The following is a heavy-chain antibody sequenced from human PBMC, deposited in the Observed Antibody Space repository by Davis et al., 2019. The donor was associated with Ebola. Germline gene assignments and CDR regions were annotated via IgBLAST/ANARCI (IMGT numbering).Heavy chain of an antibody. V-gene: IGHV1-69*13. CDR1: GGTFSSYA. Sequence: SVQVSCKASGGTFSSYAISWVRQAPGQGLEWMGGIIPIFGTANYAQKFQGRVTITADESTSTAYMELSSLRSEDTAVYYCARGGGVVVAASFDLWGRGTLVTVSS. CDR3: ARGGGVVVAASFDL. D-gene: IGHD2-15*01. CDR2: IIPIFGTA. J-gene: IGHJ2*01.